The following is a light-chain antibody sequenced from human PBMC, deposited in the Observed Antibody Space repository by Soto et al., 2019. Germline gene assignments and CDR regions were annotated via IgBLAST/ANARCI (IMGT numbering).Light chain of an antibody. J-gene: IGKJ3*01. V-gene: IGKV3-20*01. CDR1: QSVSSGY. Sequence: EIVLTQSPGTLSLSPGERATLSCRASQSVSSGYLAWYQQKPGQPPRFLIYETSSRATGIPDRFSGSGSGTIFTLTISILEPEAFAVYYCRQYGSSPPITFGPGTRVDI. CDR2: ETS. CDR3: RQYGSSPPIT.